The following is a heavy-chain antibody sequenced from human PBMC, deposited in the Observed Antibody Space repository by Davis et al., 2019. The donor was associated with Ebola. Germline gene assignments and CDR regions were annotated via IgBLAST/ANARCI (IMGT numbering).Heavy chain of an antibody. CDR1: GFTFSSYS. V-gene: IGHV3-21*01. D-gene: IGHD6-19*01. J-gene: IGHJ6*04. Sequence: PGGSLRLSCAASGFTFSSYSMNWVRQAPGKGLEWVSSISSSSSYIYYADSVKGRFTISRDNAKNSLYLQMNSLRAEDTAVYYCARDWIAVAVAATYGMDVWGKGTTVTVSS. CDR3: ARDWIAVAVAATYGMDV. CDR2: ISSSSSYI.